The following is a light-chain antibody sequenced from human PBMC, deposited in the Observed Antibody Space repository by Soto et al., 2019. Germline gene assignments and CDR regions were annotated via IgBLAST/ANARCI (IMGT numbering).Light chain of an antibody. CDR1: QSVRTN. V-gene: IGKV3-15*01. CDR2: AAS. J-gene: IGKJ4*01. CDR3: QQYNNWPPLT. Sequence: EVVVTQSPATLSVSLGGRATLSCRASQSVRTNLAWYQQKPGQAPRLLIYAASTRATGIPARFSGSGSGTEFTLTITSLQSEDFAVYYCQQYNNWPPLTFDGGTKVEIK.